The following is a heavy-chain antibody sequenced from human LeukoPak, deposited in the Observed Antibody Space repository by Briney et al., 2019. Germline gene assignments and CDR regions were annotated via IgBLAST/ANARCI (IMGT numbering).Heavy chain of an antibody. CDR3: ARALSSGCSSTSCSDFDY. D-gene: IGHD2-2*01. CDR2: ISAYNGNT. CDR1: GYTFTSYG. J-gene: IGHJ4*02. Sequence: ASVKVSCKASGYTFTSYGISWVRQAPGQGLEWMGWISAYNGNTNYAQKLQGRVTMTTDTSTSTAYMELRSLRSDDTAVYYRARALSSGCSSTSCSDFDYWGQGTLVTVSS. V-gene: IGHV1-18*01.